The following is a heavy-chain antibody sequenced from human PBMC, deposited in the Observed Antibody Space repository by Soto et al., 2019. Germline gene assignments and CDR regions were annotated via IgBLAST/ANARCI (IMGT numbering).Heavy chain of an antibody. D-gene: IGHD1-26*01. Sequence: QVQLVQSGAEVKQPGSSVKVSCKASGGTFSNSAINWVRQAPGQGLAWMGGIIPLFGTPNYAQKLQGRVTFTAYKSASTADMELRSLRADYTAVYYCARGWETVGTTTPFAYWGQGTLVTLSS. V-gene: IGHV1-69*06. CDR3: ARGWETVGTTTPFAY. CDR2: IIPLFGTP. J-gene: IGHJ4*02. CDR1: GGTFSNSA.